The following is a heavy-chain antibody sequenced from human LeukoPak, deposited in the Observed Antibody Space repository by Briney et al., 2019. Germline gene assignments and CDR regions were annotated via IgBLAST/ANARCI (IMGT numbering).Heavy chain of an antibody. CDR1: GESFSGYY. V-gene: IGHV4-34*01. J-gene: IGHJ2*01. CDR3: ARLPMTTATDWYFDL. D-gene: IGHD4-17*01. CDR2: INHSGST. Sequence: SETLSLTCAVYGESFSGYYWSWIRQSPGKGLEWIGEINHSGSTNYNPSLKSRVTLSVDTSKNQFSLKLNSVTAADTAVYYCARLPMTTATDWYFDLWGRGTLVTVSS.